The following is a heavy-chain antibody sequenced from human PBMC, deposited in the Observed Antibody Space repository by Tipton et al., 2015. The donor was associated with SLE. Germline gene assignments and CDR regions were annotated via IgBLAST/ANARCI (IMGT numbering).Heavy chain of an antibody. CDR3: ARGHIAAGRSALEY. D-gene: IGHD6-6*01. J-gene: IGHJ4*02. Sequence: TLSLTCTVSGGSIRSHYWSWIRQPPGKGLEWIGYMYHSGSTKYNPSLKSRVTISLDTSKNQVSLKLTSVTAADTAVYYCARGHIAAGRSALEYWGQGTLVTVSS. CDR2: MYHSGST. CDR1: GGSIRSHY. V-gene: IGHV4-59*11.